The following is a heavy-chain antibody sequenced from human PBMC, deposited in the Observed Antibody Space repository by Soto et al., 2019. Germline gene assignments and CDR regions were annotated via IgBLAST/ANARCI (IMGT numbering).Heavy chain of an antibody. Sequence: QGQLQESGPGLVKPSQTLSLTCTVSGGSISSGVDYWSWILQHPGKGLDWIGYIYYSVSTYYNPSNTVRVTLSVDTSKNHFYLMLSSVTAAYTAVYYCARATPYYYSGMDVWVQVTTVTVSS. D-gene: IGHD2-15*01. CDR1: GGSISSGVDY. CDR2: IYYSVST. J-gene: IGHJ6*02. CDR3: ARATPYYYSGMDV. V-gene: IGHV4-31*03.